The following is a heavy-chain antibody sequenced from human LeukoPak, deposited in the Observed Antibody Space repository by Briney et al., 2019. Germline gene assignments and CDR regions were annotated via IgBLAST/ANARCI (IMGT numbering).Heavy chain of an antibody. Sequence: GGSLRLPCAASGFTFSSYAMSWVRQAPGKGLEWVSAISGSGGSTYYADSVKGRFTISRDNSKNTLYLQMNSLRAEDTAVYYCATRSGYSSSWYPQWGQGTLVTVPS. CDR1: GFTFSSYA. D-gene: IGHD6-13*01. CDR2: ISGSGGST. J-gene: IGHJ4*02. V-gene: IGHV3-23*01. CDR3: ATRSGYSSSWYPQ.